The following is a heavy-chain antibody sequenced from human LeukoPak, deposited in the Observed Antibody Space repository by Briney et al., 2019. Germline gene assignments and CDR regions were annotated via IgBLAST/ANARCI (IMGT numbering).Heavy chain of an antibody. CDR3: ATDLLGPRVVPAALDAFDI. CDR2: FDPEDGET. J-gene: IGHJ3*02. D-gene: IGHD2-2*01. Sequence: ASVKVSCKVSGYTLTELSMHWVRQAPGKGLEWMGGFDPEDGETIYAQKFQGRVTMTEDTSTDTAYMELSSLRSEDTAVYYCATDLLGPRVVPAALDAFDIWGQGTMVTVSS. V-gene: IGHV1-24*01. CDR1: GYTLTELS.